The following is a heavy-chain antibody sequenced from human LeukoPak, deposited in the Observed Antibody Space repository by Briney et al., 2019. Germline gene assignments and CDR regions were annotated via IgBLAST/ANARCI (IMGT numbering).Heavy chain of an antibody. V-gene: IGHV1-2*02. D-gene: IGHD4-17*01. Sequence: GASVKVSCKASGYTFTGYYMHWVRQAPGQGLEWMAWINPNSGDTNFAQKFQGRVTMTRDTSISTAYMEVSSLRSEDTAVYYCATTVTQEYYYHYGLDVWGQGTTVTVSS. CDR3: ATTVTQEYYYHYGLDV. CDR1: GYTFTGYY. CDR2: INPNSGDT. J-gene: IGHJ6*02.